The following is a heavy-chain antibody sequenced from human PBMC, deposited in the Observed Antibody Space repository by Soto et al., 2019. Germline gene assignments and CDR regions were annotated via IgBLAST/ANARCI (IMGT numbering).Heavy chain of an antibody. D-gene: IGHD2-2*01. J-gene: IGHJ6*03. CDR1: GFTFSSYG. CDR2: IWYGGSSK. CDR3: ARCQVGTAAHYYYYYMDV. Sequence: GGSLRLSCAASGFTFSSYGMHWVRQAPGKGLEWVAVIWYGGSSKYYADSVKGRFTISRDNSKNTLYLQMNSLRAEDTAVYYCARCQVGTAAHYYYYYMDVWGKGTTVTVSS. V-gene: IGHV3-33*01.